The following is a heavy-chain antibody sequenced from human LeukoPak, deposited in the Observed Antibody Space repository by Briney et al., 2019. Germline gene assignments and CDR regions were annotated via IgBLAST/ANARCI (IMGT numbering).Heavy chain of an antibody. CDR3: ARDFRTQLDSYSPPYHFDY. V-gene: IGHV3-21*01. Sequence: KSGGSLRLSCAASGFTFSTYSMSWVRQTPGKGLEWVSSISGSSSYIYYADSVKGQFTISRDNAKNSLYLQMNSLRAEDTAVYYCARDFRTQLDSYSPPYHFDYWGQGTLVTVSS. CDR1: GFTFSTYS. J-gene: IGHJ4*02. CDR2: ISGSSSYI. D-gene: IGHD5-24*01.